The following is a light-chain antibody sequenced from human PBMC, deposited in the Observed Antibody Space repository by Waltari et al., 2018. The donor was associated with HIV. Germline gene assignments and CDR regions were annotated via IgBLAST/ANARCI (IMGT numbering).Light chain of an antibody. V-gene: IGLV2-11*01. CDR2: NVS. CDR1: SSDVGALYS. Sequence: QSALTQPRSVSEYPGQSVTISCTGTSSDVGALYSFSWYQQHPGRAPKFIIYNVSERPSGVPESFSGSKSGNTASLTISGLQAEDEADYYCSSYAGTSNVVLFGGGTKLTVL. J-gene: IGLJ2*01. CDR3: SSYAGTSNVVL.